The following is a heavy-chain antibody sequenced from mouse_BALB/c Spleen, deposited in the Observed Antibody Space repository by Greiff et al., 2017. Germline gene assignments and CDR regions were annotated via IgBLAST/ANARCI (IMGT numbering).Heavy chain of an antibody. J-gene: IGHJ3*01. CDR2: ISDGGSYT. CDR3: ARFLHYHRGFAY. CDR1: GFTFSDYY. D-gene: IGHD2-14*01. Sequence: EVKLMESGGGLVKPGGSLKLSCAASGFTFSDYYMYWVRQTPEKRLEWVATISDGGSYTYYPDSVKGRFTISRDNAKNNLYLQMSSLRSEDTAMYYCARFLHYHRGFAYWGQGTLVTVSA. V-gene: IGHV5-4*02.